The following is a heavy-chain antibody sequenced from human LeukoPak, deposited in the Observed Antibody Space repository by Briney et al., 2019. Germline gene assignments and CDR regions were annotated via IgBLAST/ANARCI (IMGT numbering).Heavy chain of an antibody. CDR2: IYHSGST. D-gene: IGHD3-10*01. CDR3: AREPKYYYGSGSPPGAFDI. V-gene: IGHV4-39*07. J-gene: IGHJ3*02. CDR1: GDSISSTSYY. Sequence: SETVSLTCTVSGDSISSTSYYWGWIRQPPGKGLEWIGSIYHSGSTYYNPSLKSRVTISVDTSKNQFSLKLSSVTATDTAVYYCAREPKYYYGSGSPPGAFDIWGQGTMVTVSS.